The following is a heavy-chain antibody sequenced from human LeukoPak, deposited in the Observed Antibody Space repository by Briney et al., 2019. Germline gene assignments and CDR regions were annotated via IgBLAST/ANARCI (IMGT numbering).Heavy chain of an antibody. V-gene: IGHV4-59*01. Sequence: SETLSLTCTVSVGSISSYYRSWVPRPPGKGLVWSGYIYYSGSTKYNPYLTSRVNIAVETSKHQFPLKLSSVTAADTAVYYCARGARDRWLDGGAFDIWGQGTMVTVSS. CDR3: ARGARDRWLDGGAFDI. CDR2: IYYSGST. D-gene: IGHD5-24*01. J-gene: IGHJ3*02. CDR1: VGSISSYY.